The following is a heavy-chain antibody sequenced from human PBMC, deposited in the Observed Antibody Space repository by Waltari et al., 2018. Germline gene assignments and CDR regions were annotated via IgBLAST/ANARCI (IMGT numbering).Heavy chain of an antibody. V-gene: IGHV4-39*07. CDR2: IHYSGNT. CDR3: ARRVVTTGGVDY. CDR1: GGSLSSTTYY. Sequence: QLQLQESGPRLVRPSETLSLTCTVSGGSLSSTTYYWAWTRQTPGKGLEWIGYIHYSGNTYYNPSLRSRVTISVDTSKNQFSLNLRSVTAADTAVYYCARRVVTTGGVDYWGQGTLVTVSS. D-gene: IGHD2-21*02. J-gene: IGHJ4*02.